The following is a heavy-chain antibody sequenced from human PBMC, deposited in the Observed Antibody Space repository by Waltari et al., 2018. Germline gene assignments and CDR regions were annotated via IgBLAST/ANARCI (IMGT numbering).Heavy chain of an antibody. Sequence: QVQLQESGPGLVKPSETLSLTCTVSGGAISSYYWSWIRQPPGKGLEGIGYIYYSGSTNYHPSLKSRVTISVDTSKHQFSLKLSSVTAADTAVYYCARSEYSSAVDAFDIWGQGTMVTVSS. V-gene: IGHV4-59*01. J-gene: IGHJ3*02. CDR1: GGAISSYY. D-gene: IGHD6-6*01. CDR2: IYYSGST. CDR3: ARSEYSSAVDAFDI.